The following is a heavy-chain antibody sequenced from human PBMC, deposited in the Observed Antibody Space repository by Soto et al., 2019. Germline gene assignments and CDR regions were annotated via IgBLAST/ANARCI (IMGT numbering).Heavy chain of an antibody. J-gene: IGHJ5*02. CDR3: ARDLGYCSGGSCYRGLNWFDP. CDR2: INAGNGNT. V-gene: IGHV1-3*01. D-gene: IGHD2-15*01. CDR1: GYTFTSYA. Sequence: ASVKVSYKASGYTFTSYAMHWVRQAPGQRLEWMGWINAGNGNTKYSQKFQGRVTITRDTSASTAYMELSSLRSEDTAVYYCARDLGYCSGGSCYRGLNWFDPWGQGTLVTVSS.